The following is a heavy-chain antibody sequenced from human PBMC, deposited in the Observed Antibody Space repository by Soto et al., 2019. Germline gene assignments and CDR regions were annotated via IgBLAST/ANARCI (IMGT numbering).Heavy chain of an antibody. Sequence: QVQLVQSGAEVKKPGASVKVSCKASGYTFTSYYMHWVRQAPGQGLEWMGIINPSGGSTSYAQKFEGRLTMTRDTSTSTVYMDLSSLRSEDTAVYYCASTKGSGWYGWGQGTLVAVSS. V-gene: IGHV1-46*01. J-gene: IGHJ4*02. CDR2: INPSGGST. D-gene: IGHD6-19*01. CDR3: ASTKGSGWYG. CDR1: GYTFTSYY.